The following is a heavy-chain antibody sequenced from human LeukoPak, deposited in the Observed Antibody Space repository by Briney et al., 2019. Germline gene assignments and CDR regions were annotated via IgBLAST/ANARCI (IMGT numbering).Heavy chain of an antibody. V-gene: IGHV1-46*01. CDR2: INPSGGST. CDR1: GYTFTNYH. Sequence: ASVKVSCKASGYTFTNYHLHWVRQAPGQGLEWMGIINPSGGSTSYAQKFQDRVTMTRDTSPSTVYMELNSMRSEGTAVYYCARATWYGGNPSGAFDIWGQGTMVTVSS. J-gene: IGHJ3*02. D-gene: IGHD4/OR15-4a*01. CDR3: ARATWYGGNPSGAFDI.